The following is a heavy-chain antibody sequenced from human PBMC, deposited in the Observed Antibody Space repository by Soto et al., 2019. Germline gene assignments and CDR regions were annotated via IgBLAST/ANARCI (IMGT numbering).Heavy chain of an antibody. CDR3: ARLPKGSLVTA. Sequence: PGGSLRLSCVASGFRFSDHSMTWVRRSPGKGLQWIAYISSSSDNIYYAESVRGRFTVSRDNAKNALFLQMNSLRDDDTATYYCARLPKGSLVTAWGQGTRVTV. D-gene: IGHD2-21*02. J-gene: IGHJ4*02. CDR1: GFRFSDHS. V-gene: IGHV3-48*02. CDR2: ISSSSDNI.